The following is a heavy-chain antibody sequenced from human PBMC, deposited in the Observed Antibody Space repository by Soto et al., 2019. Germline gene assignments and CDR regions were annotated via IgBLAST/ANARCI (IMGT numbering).Heavy chain of an antibody. Sequence: AASVKVSCKASGGTFCSYAISWVRQAPGQGLEWMGGIIPIPATTNYAQKFQDRVTITADESTTTAYMELASLRSEDTAIYYCARDPGSGGPYGWFDPWGQGTLVTVSS. D-gene: IGHD2-15*01. CDR3: ARDPGSGGPYGWFDP. CDR2: IIPIPATT. J-gene: IGHJ5*02. V-gene: IGHV1-69*13. CDR1: GGTFCSYA.